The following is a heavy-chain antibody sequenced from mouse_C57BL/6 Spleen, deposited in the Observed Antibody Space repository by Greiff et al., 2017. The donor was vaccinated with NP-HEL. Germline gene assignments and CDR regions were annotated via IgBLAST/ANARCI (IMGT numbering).Heavy chain of an antibody. CDR1: GYTFTSYW. J-gene: IGHJ1*03. CDR3: ARSSNYDWYFDV. D-gene: IGHD2-5*01. CDR2: IDPSDSET. Sequence: VQLQQPGAELVRPGSSVKLSCKASGYTFTSYWMHWVKQRPIQGLEWIGNIDPSDSETHYNQKFKDKSTLTVDKSSSTAYMQLSSLTSEDSAVYYCARSSNYDWYFDVWGTGTTVTVPS. V-gene: IGHV1-52*01.